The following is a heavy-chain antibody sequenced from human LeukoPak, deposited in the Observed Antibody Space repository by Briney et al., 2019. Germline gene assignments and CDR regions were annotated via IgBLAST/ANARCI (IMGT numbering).Heavy chain of an antibody. CDR3: ARRDCDSIKCQGSNWFDP. D-gene: IGHD3-22*01. J-gene: IGHJ5*02. V-gene: IGHV3-48*01. CDR2: ISSSSSTI. CDR1: GFTFSSYS. Sequence: GGSLRLSCAASGFTFSSYSMNWVRQAPGKGLEWVSYISSSSSTIYYADSVKGRFTISRDNAKNSLYLQMNSLRAEDTAVYYCARRDCDSIKCQGSNWFDPWGQGTLVSVSS.